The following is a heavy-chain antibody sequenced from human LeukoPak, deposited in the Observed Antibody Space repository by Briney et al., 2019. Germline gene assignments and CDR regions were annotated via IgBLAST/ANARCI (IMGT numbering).Heavy chain of an antibody. CDR3: ARSPHRLIGHLFDP. Sequence: SETLSLTCTVSGGSINSYYWSWIRQPAGKGLEWIGRIFSSGNTIYNPSLQSRVTMSVDTSKNQFSLRLNSVTVADTAVYYCARSPHRLIGHLFDPWGQGTLVTVSS. V-gene: IGHV4-4*07. D-gene: IGHD3-16*01. CDR1: GGSINSYY. CDR2: IFSSGNT. J-gene: IGHJ5*02.